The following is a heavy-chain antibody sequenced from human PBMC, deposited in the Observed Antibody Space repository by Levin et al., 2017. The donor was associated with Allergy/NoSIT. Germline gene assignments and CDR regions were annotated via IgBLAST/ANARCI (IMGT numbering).Heavy chain of an antibody. CDR2: IIPIIGRA. D-gene: IGHD6-6*01. V-gene: IGHV1-69*11. CDR1: GGTFGSCA. J-gene: IGHJ2*01. CDR3: ARSREFSASSSWYFDL. Sequence: VASVKVSCKASGGTFGSCALSWVRQAPGQGLEWLGRIIPIIGRANYPQKFQGRVRINADESTNTAYMELSSLRSEDTAVYYCARSREFSASSSWYFDLWGRGTLVSVSS.